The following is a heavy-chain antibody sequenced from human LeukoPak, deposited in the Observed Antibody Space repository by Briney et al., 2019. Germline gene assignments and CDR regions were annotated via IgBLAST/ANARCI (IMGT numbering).Heavy chain of an antibody. D-gene: IGHD1-26*01. J-gene: IGHJ4*02. Sequence: SETLSLTCTVSGGSISSYYWSWIRQPPGKGLEWIGYIYYSGSTNYNPSLKSRVTISVDTSKNQFSLKLSSVTAADTAVYYCARDGLGGGSFEYWGQGTLVTVSS. CDR2: IYYSGST. CDR1: GGSISSYY. V-gene: IGHV4-59*01. CDR3: ARDGLGGGSFEY.